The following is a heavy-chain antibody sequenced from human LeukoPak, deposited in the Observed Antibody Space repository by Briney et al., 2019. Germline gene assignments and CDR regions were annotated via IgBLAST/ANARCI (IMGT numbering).Heavy chain of an antibody. CDR2: ISSSSSYI. CDR3: ARDPWQNGIAAAGGDDY. J-gene: IGHJ4*02. CDR1: GFTFSDYY. V-gene: IGHV3-21*01. D-gene: IGHD6-13*01. Sequence: GGSLRLSCAASGFTFSDYYMNWVRQAPGKGLEWVSSISSSSSYIYYADSVKGRFTISRDNAKNSLYLQMNSLRAEDTAVYYCARDPWQNGIAAAGGDDYWGQGTLVTVSS.